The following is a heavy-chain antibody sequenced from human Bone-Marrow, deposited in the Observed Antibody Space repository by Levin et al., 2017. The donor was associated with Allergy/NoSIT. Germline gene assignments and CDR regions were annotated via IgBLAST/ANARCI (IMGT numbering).Heavy chain of an antibody. D-gene: IGHD2-8*01. CDR3: ARDPFCSNTNCFGWFDP. J-gene: IGHJ5*02. V-gene: IGHV1-69*13. CDR2: IVPIFGVA. CDR1: GGTFSSYG. Sequence: ASVKVSCKASGGTFSSYGFSWVRQAPGQGLEWMGGIVPIFGVANSAQKFQGRVTITADESTSTAYLDLSSLRSEDTAIYYCARDPFCSNTNCFGWFDPWGQGTLVTVSS.